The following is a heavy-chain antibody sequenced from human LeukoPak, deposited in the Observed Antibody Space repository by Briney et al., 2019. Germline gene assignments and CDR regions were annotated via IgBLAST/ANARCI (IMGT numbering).Heavy chain of an antibody. D-gene: IGHD3-16*01. CDR1: GFTFSSYW. CDR2: IKGDGRHT. J-gene: IGHJ4*02. V-gene: IGHV3-74*01. Sequence: PGGSLRLSCAASGFTFSSYWMHWVRQAPGKGLVWVSRIKGDGRHTIYADSVKGRFTISRDNAKNTLYLQMNSLRAEDTAVYYCARVRGGNWGQGTLVTVSS. CDR3: ARVRGGN.